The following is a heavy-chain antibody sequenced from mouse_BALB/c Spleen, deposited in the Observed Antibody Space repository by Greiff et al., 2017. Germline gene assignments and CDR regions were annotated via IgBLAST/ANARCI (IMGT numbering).Heavy chain of an antibody. CDR1: GYAFTNYL. Sequence: QVQLQQSGAELVRPGTSVKVSCKASGYAFTNYLIEWVKQRPGQGLEWIGVINPGSGGTNYNEKFKGKATLTADKSSSTAYMQLSSLTSDDSAVYFCARGGFAYWGQGTLVTVSA. J-gene: IGHJ3*01. CDR3: ARGGFAY. V-gene: IGHV1-54*01. CDR2: INPGSGGT.